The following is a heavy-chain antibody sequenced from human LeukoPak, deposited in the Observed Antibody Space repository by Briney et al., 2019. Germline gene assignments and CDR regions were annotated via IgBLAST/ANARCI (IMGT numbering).Heavy chain of an antibody. CDR2: IIPMFGSA. J-gene: IGHJ4*02. Sequence: GASVKVSCKASGGTFSNYAISWVRQAPGQGLEWMGGIIPMFGSANYAQKFQARATITADESTSTAYMELSSLRSEDTAVYYCARVSSAGSGWTGPLGYWGQGTLVTVSS. CDR1: GGTFSNYA. D-gene: IGHD6-19*01. V-gene: IGHV1-69*13. CDR3: ARVSSAGSGWTGPLGY.